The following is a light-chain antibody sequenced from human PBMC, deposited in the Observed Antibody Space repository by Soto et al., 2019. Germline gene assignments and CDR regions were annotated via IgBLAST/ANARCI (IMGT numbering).Light chain of an antibody. Sequence: QSVLTQPPSVSGAPGQRVTISCTGSSSNIGAGYEVHWYQQLPGTAPKLLIEGNTNRPSGVPDRFSGSKSGTSASLAITGPQAEDGADYYCQSYDSSLSGWVFGGGTKLTVL. CDR1: SSNIGAGYE. CDR3: QSYDSSLSGWV. V-gene: IGLV1-40*01. J-gene: IGLJ3*02. CDR2: GNT.